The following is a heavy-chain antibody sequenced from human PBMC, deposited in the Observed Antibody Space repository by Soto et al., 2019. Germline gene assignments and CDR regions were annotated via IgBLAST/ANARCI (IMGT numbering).Heavy chain of an antibody. J-gene: IGHJ5*02. V-gene: IGHV4-59*01. CDR2: TYNSGST. CDR1: GGSISTYY. CDR3: ARDRRHTHGRCFDP. Sequence: QVQLQESGPGLVKPSETLSLTCTVSGGSISTYYWSWIRQPPGKGLEWIGYTYNSGSTSYNPSLESRVTISVDTSRNQFSLKLSSVTAVDTAIYYCARDRRHTHGRCFDPWGQGTLVTVSS. D-gene: IGHD1-26*01.